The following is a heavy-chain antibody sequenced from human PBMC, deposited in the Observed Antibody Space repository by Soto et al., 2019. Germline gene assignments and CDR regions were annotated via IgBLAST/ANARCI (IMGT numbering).Heavy chain of an antibody. Sequence: KTSETLSLTCSVSGGTISSYYWIWIRQPPGKGLEWIGYIYSRGTTIYNPSLKSRATILVDTSKNQFSLRLTSVTATDTAVYYCATGRIPRGLDVWGQGTTVTVSS. CDR2: IYSRGTT. J-gene: IGHJ6*01. CDR3: ATGRIPRGLDV. V-gene: IGHV4-59*12. D-gene: IGHD2-2*02. CDR1: GGTISSYY.